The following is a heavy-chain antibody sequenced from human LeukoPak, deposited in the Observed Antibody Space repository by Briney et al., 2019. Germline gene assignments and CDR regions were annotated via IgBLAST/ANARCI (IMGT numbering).Heavy chain of an antibody. Sequence: PGGSLRLSCAASGFTFSDYSMNWVRQAPGKGLEWVSYISSRSSTIQYADSVKGRFTISRNNAKNSLYLQMNSLRDEDTAVYFCARGNGGNSPDYYYYGMDVWGQGTTVTVSS. D-gene: IGHD4-23*01. CDR1: GFTFSDYS. J-gene: IGHJ6*02. V-gene: IGHV3-48*02. CDR3: ARGNGGNSPDYYYYGMDV. CDR2: ISSRSSTI.